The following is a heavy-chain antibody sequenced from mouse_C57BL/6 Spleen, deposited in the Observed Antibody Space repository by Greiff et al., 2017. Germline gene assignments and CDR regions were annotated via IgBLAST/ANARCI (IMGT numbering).Heavy chain of an antibody. CDR1: GYSFTGYY. J-gene: IGHJ1*03. CDR2: INPSTGGT. CDR3: ARDYGSSYGYFDV. D-gene: IGHD1-1*01. V-gene: IGHV1-42*01. Sequence: EVQLQQSGPELVKPGASVKISCKASGYSFTGYYMNWVKQSPEKSLEWIGEINPSTGGTTYNQKFKAKATLTVDKSSSTAYMQLKSLTSEDSAVYYCARDYGSSYGYFDVWGTGTTGTVSS.